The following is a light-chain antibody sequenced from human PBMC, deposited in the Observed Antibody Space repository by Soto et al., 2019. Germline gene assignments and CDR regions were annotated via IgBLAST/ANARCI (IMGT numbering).Light chain of an antibody. CDR3: QQYGSSPWT. Sequence: EIVLTQSPGTLSLSPGERATLSCRASQSVSSSYLAWYQQKPGQAPRLLIYGATSRATCIPDRFSGSGSGTDFTLTISRLETEDFEVYYCQQYGSSPWTFGQGTKVEIK. J-gene: IGKJ1*01. V-gene: IGKV3-20*01. CDR2: GAT. CDR1: QSVSSSY.